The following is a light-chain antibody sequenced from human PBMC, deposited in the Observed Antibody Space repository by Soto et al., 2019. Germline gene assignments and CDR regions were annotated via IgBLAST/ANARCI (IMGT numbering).Light chain of an antibody. CDR3: LLYYGGAQVL. CDR1: AGAVTSAYY. V-gene: IGLV7-43*01. Sequence: QAVVTQEPSLTVSPGGTVTLTCASSAGAVTSAYYTNWLQQKPGQAPRALIYSTSEKHSWTPARFSGSLLGGKAALTLSAAQPEDEADHYCLLYYGGAQVLFGGGTKLTVL. CDR2: STS. J-gene: IGLJ2*01.